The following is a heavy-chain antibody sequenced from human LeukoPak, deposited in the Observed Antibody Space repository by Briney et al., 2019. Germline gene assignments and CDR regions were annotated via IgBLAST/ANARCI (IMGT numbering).Heavy chain of an antibody. V-gene: IGHV3-23*01. D-gene: IGHD5-12*01. CDR2: ISGNDGST. CDR3: ARELGWLRYRDY. Sequence: GGSLRLSCAASGFTFSGHAMTWVRQAPGKGLEWVSVISGNDGSTYYADSVKGRFTISRDNSKSTLYLQMNSLRAEDTAVYYCARELGWLRYRDYWGQGTLVTVSS. J-gene: IGHJ4*02. CDR1: GFTFSGHA.